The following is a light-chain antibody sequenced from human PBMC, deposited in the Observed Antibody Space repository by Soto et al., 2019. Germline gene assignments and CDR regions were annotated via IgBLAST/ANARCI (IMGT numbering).Light chain of an antibody. CDR2: AAS. J-gene: IGKJ5*01. CDR3: QQINSYPIT. V-gene: IGKV1-9*01. Sequence: DIQLTQSPSFLSASVGDRVTITCRASQGINSYLAWYQQKPGKVPKLLIYAASTLQSGVPSRFSGSGSGTEFTLTISSLQPEDFATYYCQQINSYPITFDQGTRLEIK. CDR1: QGINSY.